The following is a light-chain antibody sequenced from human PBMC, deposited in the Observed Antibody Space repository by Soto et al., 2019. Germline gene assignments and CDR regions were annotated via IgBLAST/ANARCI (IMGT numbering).Light chain of an antibody. V-gene: IGKV3-20*01. CDR1: QSVNSNY. CDR2: AAS. CDR3: QQYGSSSLT. J-gene: IGKJ4*01. Sequence: EIVLTQSPGTLSLSPGERATLSCRASQSVNSNYLAWYQQKPGQAPRLLIYAASTRATGIPDRFSGSGSGTDFTLTISRLEPEDFAVYYCQQYGSSSLTFGGGTKVEIK.